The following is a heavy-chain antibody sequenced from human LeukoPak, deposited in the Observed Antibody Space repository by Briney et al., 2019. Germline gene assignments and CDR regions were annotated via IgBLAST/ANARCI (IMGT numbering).Heavy chain of an antibody. CDR2: IDPHSGGT. V-gene: IGHV1-2*02. CDR3: AREYYDSSGRKHAFDI. J-gene: IGHJ3*02. D-gene: IGHD3-22*01. Sequence: EASVKVSCKASGYTFTDYYISWVRQAPGHGLEWMGWIDPHSGGTKYAQKFQGRVTMTRDTSISTAYMELGRLRSDDTAVYYCAREYYDSSGRKHAFDIWGQGTMVTVSS. CDR1: GYTFTDYY.